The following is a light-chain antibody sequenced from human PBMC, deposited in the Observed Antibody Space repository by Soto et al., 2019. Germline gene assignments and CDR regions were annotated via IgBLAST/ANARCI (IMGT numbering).Light chain of an antibody. CDR1: SSDVGGYNY. Sequence: QSALTQPASVSGSPGQSITISCTGTSSDVGGYNYVSWYQQHPDKAPKLMIYDVSNRPSGVSNRFSGSKSGNTASLTISGLQAEDEADYYCSSYTSSSPSVVFGGGTKLTVL. CDR2: DVS. CDR3: SSYTSSSPSVV. V-gene: IGLV2-14*01. J-gene: IGLJ2*01.